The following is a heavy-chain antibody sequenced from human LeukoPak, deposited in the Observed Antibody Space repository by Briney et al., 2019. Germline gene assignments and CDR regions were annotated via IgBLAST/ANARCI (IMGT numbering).Heavy chain of an antibody. CDR3: ARPPAAGTDY. Sequence: ASVKVSCKASGYTFTDYFIHWVRQAPGRGLEWMGWINPNSGGTKYAQKLQGRVTLTRDTSISTAYLELSRLRSDDTAVYYCARPPAAGTDYWGQGALVTVSS. J-gene: IGHJ4*02. CDR2: INPNSGGT. CDR1: GYTFTDYF. V-gene: IGHV1-2*02. D-gene: IGHD6-13*01.